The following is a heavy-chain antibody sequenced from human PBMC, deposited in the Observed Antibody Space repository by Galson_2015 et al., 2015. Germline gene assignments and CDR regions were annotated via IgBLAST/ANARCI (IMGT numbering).Heavy chain of an antibody. J-gene: IGHJ4*02. CDR1: GFTFSDHY. CDR3: VRVGYGSGDWCSPLHY. Sequence: SLRLSCAASGFTFSDHYMDWVRQAPGKGLEWVARTRNKAHAYTAEYAASVKGRFTISRGDSKNSLYLQMNSLKTDDTAVYYCVRVGYGSGDWCSPLHYWGQAILVTVSS. V-gene: IGHV3-72*01. D-gene: IGHD2-15*01. CDR2: TRNKAHAYTA.